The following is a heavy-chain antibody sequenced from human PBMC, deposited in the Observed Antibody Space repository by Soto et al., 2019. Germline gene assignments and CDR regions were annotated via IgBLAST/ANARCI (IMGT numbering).Heavy chain of an antibody. V-gene: IGHV4-34*01. Sequence: SETLSLTCAVYGGSFSGYYWSWIRQPPGKGLEWIGEINHGGSTNYNPSLKSRVTISVDTSKNQFSLKLSSVTAADTAVYYCARVRQLVRLKPDNWFDPWGQGTLVTVSS. J-gene: IGHJ5*02. CDR3: ARVRQLVRLKPDNWFDP. CDR2: INHGGST. D-gene: IGHD6-13*01. CDR1: GGSFSGYY.